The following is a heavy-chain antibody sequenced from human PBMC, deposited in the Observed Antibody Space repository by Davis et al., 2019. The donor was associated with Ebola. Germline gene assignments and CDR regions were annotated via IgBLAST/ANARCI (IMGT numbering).Heavy chain of an antibody. D-gene: IGHD6-19*01. CDR2: ISVYNDNT. Sequence: ASVKVSCKASGGTFSSYAISWVRQAPGQGLEWMGWISVYNDNTKYAQKVQGRVTMTTDTSTSTAYMELRSLRSDDTAVYYCARNSGWNYFYYSMDVWGQGTTVTVSS. V-gene: IGHV1-18*01. CDR1: GGTFSSYA. J-gene: IGHJ6*02. CDR3: ARNSGWNYFYYSMDV.